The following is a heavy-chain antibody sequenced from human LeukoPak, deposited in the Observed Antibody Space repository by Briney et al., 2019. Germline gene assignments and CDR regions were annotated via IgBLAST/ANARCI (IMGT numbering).Heavy chain of an antibody. CDR3: AELGITMIGGV. J-gene: IGHJ6*04. Sequence: GGSLRLSCAASGFTFSTYTLNWVRRAPGKGLEWVSSISKTSSYIYYADSVKGRFTISRDNAQNSLYLQMNSLRAEDTAVYYCAELGITMIGGVWGKGTTVTISS. CDR1: GFTFSTYT. D-gene: IGHD3-10*02. CDR2: ISKTSSYI. V-gene: IGHV3-21*06.